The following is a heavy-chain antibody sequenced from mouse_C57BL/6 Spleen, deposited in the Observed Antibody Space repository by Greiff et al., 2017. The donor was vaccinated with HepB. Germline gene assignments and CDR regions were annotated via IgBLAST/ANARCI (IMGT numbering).Heavy chain of an antibody. D-gene: IGHD2-1*01. Sequence: VKLVESGAELVRPGASVKLSCKASGYTFTDYYINWVKQRPGQGLEWIARIYPGSGNTYYNEKFKGKATLTAEKSSSTAYMQLSSLTSEDSAVYFCARDRGNYGVHYFDYWGQGTTLTVSS. J-gene: IGHJ2*01. CDR2: IYPGSGNT. CDR3: ARDRGNYGVHYFDY. CDR1: GYTFTDYY. V-gene: IGHV1-76*01.